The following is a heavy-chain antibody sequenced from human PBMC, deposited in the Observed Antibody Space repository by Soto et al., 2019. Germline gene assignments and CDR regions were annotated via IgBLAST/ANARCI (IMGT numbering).Heavy chain of an antibody. CDR2: ISYDGSNK. D-gene: IGHD5-12*01. J-gene: IGHJ4*02. Sequence: GGSLRLSCAASGFTFSSYGMHWVRQAPGKGLEWVAVISYDGSNKYYADSVKGRFTISRDNSKNTLYLQMNSLRAEDTAVYYCAKWTISVGSDDYWGQGTLVTVSS. CDR1: GFTFSSYG. CDR3: AKWTISVGSDDY. V-gene: IGHV3-30*18.